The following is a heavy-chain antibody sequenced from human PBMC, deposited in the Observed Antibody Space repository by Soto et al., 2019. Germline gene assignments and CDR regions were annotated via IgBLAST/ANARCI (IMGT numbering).Heavy chain of an antibody. Sequence: SETLSLTCTVSGGSISSYYWSWIRQPPGKGLEWIGEIYHSGSTNYNPSLKSRVTISVDKSKNQFSLKMSSVTAADTAVYYCARAEGDTAMVFYGMDVWGQGTTVTVSS. J-gene: IGHJ6*02. CDR1: GGSISSYY. D-gene: IGHD5-18*01. CDR3: ARAEGDTAMVFYGMDV. V-gene: IGHV4-59*12. CDR2: IYHSGST.